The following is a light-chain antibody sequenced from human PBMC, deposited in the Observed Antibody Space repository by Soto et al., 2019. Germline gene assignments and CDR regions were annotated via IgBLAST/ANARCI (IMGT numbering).Light chain of an antibody. CDR2: GAS. CDR3: QQYNNWWT. Sequence: EIVFTQSPGTLSLSPGERATLSCRASQSISSNYLAWYQQKPGQAPRLLIYGASSRATGIPDRFSGSGSGTDFTLTISSLQSEDFAIYYCQQYNNWWTFGQGTKVDIK. J-gene: IGKJ1*01. CDR1: QSISSNY. V-gene: IGKV3-20*01.